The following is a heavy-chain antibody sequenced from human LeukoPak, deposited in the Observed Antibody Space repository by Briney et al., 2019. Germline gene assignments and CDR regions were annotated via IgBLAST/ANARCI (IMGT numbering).Heavy chain of an antibody. D-gene: IGHD3-22*01. CDR3: VSFYETY. Sequence: PGGSPRLSGVASGNYWMHWVRQAPGKGLVWVSHINSDGSWTSYADSVKGRFTISKDNAKNTVYLQMNSLRAEDTAVYYCVSFYETYWGRGTLVTVSS. V-gene: IGHV3-74*01. J-gene: IGHJ4*02. CDR2: INSDGSWT. CDR1: GNYW.